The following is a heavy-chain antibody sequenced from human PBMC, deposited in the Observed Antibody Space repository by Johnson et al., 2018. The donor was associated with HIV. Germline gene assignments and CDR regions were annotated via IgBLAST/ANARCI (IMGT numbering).Heavy chain of an antibody. D-gene: IGHD6-13*01. CDR3: ARGLAADAFDI. CDR2: ISYDGSNK. V-gene: IGHV3-30*03. J-gene: IGHJ3*02. Sequence: QVQLVESGGGVVRPGGSLRLSCAASGFTFDDYGMSWVRQAPGKGLEWVAVISYDGSNKYYADSVKGRFTISRDNSKNTLYLQMNSLSAEDTAVYYCARGLAADAFDIWGQGTMVTVSS. CDR1: GFTFDDYG.